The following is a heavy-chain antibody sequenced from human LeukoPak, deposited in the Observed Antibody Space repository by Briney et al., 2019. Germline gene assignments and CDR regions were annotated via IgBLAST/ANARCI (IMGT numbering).Heavy chain of an antibody. CDR1: GFTFSSYS. J-gene: IGHJ4*02. Sequence: PGGSLRLSCAASGFTFSSYSMNWVRQAPGKGLEWVSYISSSSSTIYYADSVKGRFTISRDNAKNSLYLQMNSLRAEDTAVYYCARVQEMATVCLDYWGQGTLVTVSS. D-gene: IGHD5-24*01. CDR3: ARVQEMATVCLDY. V-gene: IGHV3-48*04. CDR2: ISSSSSTI.